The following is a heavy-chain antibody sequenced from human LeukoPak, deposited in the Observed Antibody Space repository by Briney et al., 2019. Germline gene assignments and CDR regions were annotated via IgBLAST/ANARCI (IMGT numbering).Heavy chain of an antibody. J-gene: IGHJ4*02. CDR3: ARQLEWELLRGEEFDY. CDR1: GGSISSSSYY. D-gene: IGHD1-26*01. Sequence: PSETLSLTCTVSGGSISSSSYYWGRIRQPPGKGLEWIGSIYYSGSTYYNPSLKSRVTISVDTSKNQFSLKLSSVTAADTAVYYCARQLEWELLRGEEFDYWGQGTLVTVSS. CDR2: IYYSGST. V-gene: IGHV4-39*01.